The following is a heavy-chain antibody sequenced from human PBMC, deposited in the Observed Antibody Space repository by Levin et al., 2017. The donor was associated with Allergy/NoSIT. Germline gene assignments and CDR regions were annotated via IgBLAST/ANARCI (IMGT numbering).Heavy chain of an antibody. D-gene: IGHD6-13*01. J-gene: IGHJ4*02. CDR2: IKGTNDI. V-gene: IGHV1-3*01. Sequence: PLASVKVSCKASGYSFTSCAIHWMRQAPGQRPEWMGWIKGTNDIRYSQRFQGRVTLTRDTSASTAYMELSSLRSEDTAVYYCARGGSSISPPFDNWGQGTLVTVSS. CDR3: ARGGSSISPPFDN. CDR1: GYSFTSCA.